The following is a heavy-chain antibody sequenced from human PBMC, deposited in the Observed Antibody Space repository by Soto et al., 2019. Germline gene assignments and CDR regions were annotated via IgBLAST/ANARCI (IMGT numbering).Heavy chain of an antibody. CDR3: ARGSRSYCSSTSCYLGPAGWFDP. CDR2: INHSGST. CDR1: GGSFSGYY. J-gene: IGHJ5*02. V-gene: IGHV4-34*01. D-gene: IGHD2-2*01. Sequence: QVQLQQWGAGLLKPSETLSLTCAVYGGSFSGYYWSWIRQPPGKGLEWIGEINHSGSTNYNPSLKSRVTISVDTSKNQFSLKLSSVTAADTAVYYCARGSRSYCSSTSCYLGPAGWFDPWGQGTLVTVSS.